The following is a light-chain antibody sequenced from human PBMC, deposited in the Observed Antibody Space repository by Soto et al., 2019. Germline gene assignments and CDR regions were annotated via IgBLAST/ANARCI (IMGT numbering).Light chain of an antibody. CDR3: QQRSNSIT. Sequence: EIVLTQSPGTLSLSPGDRATLSCRASQSVRSSYLAWYQQKPGQAPRLLIYGAFSRASGIPDRFSGRGSGTDFTLTINRLEPEDFAVYYCQQRSNSITFGQGTRLEI. CDR2: GAF. J-gene: IGKJ5*01. V-gene: IGKV3D-20*02. CDR1: QSVRSSY.